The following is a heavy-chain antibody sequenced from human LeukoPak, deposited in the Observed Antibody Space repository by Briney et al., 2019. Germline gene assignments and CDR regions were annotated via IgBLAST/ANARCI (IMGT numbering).Heavy chain of an antibody. CDR1: GYTFTDYY. D-gene: IGHD2-2*01. Sequence: GASVKVSGKASGYTFTDYYMHCVRQAPGQGFEWMGWINPNDGDTYYAQKFQGRVTMTRDTSISTAYMEVSRLRSDDTAVYYCARANFLYCSSTSCLFDYWGQGTLVTVSS. CDR3: ARANFLYCSSTSCLFDY. V-gene: IGHV1-2*02. J-gene: IGHJ4*02. CDR2: INPNDGDT.